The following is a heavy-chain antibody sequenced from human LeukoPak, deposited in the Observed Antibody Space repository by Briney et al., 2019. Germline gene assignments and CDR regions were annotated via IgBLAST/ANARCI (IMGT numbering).Heavy chain of an antibody. Sequence: GGSLRLSCAASGFTFSSYGMHWVRQAPGKGLEWVAVIWYDGSNKYYADSVKGRFTISRDNSKNTLYLQMNSLRAEDTAVYYCARDSSGWRQSDYWGQGTLITVSS. J-gene: IGHJ4*02. CDR1: GFTFSSYG. V-gene: IGHV3-33*01. D-gene: IGHD6-19*01. CDR3: ARDSSGWRQSDY. CDR2: IWYDGSNK.